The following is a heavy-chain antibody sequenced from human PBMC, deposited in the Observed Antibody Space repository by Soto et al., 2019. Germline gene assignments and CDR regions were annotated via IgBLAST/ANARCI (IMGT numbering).Heavy chain of an antibody. CDR2: IYYSGST. CDR1: DGSINNMNYY. CDR3: PTGDYYYMDV. Sequence: SETLSLTCSVSDGSINNMNYYWDWIRQPPGKGLEWIGSIYYSGSTYYNPSLKSRVTISVDTSKNQFSLKLSSVTAADTAVYYCPTGDYYYMDVPGKGTTVTLPS. J-gene: IGHJ6*03. V-gene: IGHV4-39*01. D-gene: IGHD7-27*01.